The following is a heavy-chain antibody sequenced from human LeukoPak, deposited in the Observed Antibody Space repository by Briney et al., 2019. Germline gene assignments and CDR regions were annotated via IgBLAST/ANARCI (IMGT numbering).Heavy chain of an antibody. J-gene: IGHJ4*02. CDR3: VGRYCSSTSCPYYFDY. D-gene: IGHD2-2*01. CDR1: GFTFSSYG. Sequence: GRSLRLSCAASGFTFSSYGMHWVRQAPGKGLEWVAVIWYDGSNKYYADSVKGRFTISRDNSKNTLYLQMSSLRAEDTAVYYCVGRYCSSTSCPYYFDYWGQGTLVTVSS. CDR2: IWYDGSNK. V-gene: IGHV3-33*01.